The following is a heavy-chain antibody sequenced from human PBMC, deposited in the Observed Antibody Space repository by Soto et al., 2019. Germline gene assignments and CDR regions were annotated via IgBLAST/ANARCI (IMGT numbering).Heavy chain of an antibody. V-gene: IGHV1-18*01. Sequence: QVQLVQSGPEVKMPGASVKVSCKTSGYSFTAYGLAWLRQAPGQRPEWLGWVGTNNANTNYAQKFRGRVTMTTDRSTTTTYMELRSLRSDDTAVYYCARALSTDSSAYYSFAYWGQGTLVTVSS. D-gene: IGHD3-22*01. J-gene: IGHJ4*02. CDR3: ARALSTDSSAYYSFAY. CDR2: VGTNNANT. CDR1: GYSFTAYG.